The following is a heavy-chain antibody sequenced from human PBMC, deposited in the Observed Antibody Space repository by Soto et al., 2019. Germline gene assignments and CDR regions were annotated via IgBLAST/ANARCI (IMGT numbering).Heavy chain of an antibody. CDR3: AKKGGNIRAAATTRTTFRGYFDY. CDR2: ISGSGGST. V-gene: IGHV3-23*01. J-gene: IGHJ4*02. Sequence: GGSLRLSCAASGFTFSSYAMSWVRQAPGKGLEWVSAISGSGGSTYYADSVKGRFTISRDNSKNTLYLQMNSLRAEDTAVYYCAKKGGNIRAAATTRTTFRGYFDYWGQGTLVTVSS. CDR1: GFTFSSYA. D-gene: IGHD6-13*01.